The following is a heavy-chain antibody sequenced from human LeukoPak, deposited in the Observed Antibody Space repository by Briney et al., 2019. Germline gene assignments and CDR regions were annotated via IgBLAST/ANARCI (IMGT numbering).Heavy chain of an antibody. J-gene: IGHJ4*02. Sequence: ASVKVSCKASGGTFSSYAISWVRQAPGQGLEWMGRIIPILGIANYAQKFQGRVTITADKSTSTAYMELSSLRSEDTAVYYCARAGTSSTSSGWYWYYWGQGTLVTVSS. CDR1: GGTFSSYA. CDR2: IIPILGIA. D-gene: IGHD6-19*01. CDR3: ARAGTSSTSSGWYWYY. V-gene: IGHV1-69*04.